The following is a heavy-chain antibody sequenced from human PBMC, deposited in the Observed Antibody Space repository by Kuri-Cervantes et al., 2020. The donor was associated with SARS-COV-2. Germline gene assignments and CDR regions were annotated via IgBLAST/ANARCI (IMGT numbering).Heavy chain of an antibody. CDR1: GFTFSSYE. Sequence: GESLKISCAASGFTFSSYEMNWVRRAPGKGLEWVSYISSSGSTIYYADSVKGRFTISRDNAKNSLYLQMNSLRAEDTAVYYCARVVIPAALDYWGQGTLVTVSS. J-gene: IGHJ4*02. D-gene: IGHD2-2*01. V-gene: IGHV3-48*03. CDR2: ISSSGSTI. CDR3: ARVVIPAALDY.